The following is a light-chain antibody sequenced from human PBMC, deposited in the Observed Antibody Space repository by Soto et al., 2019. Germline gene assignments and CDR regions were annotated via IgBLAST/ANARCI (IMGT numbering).Light chain of an antibody. CDR3: HQYENWPQT. CDR1: QSVSSN. CDR2: GAS. V-gene: IGKV3-15*01. J-gene: IGKJ1*01. Sequence: EVVMTQSPATVSVSPGERATLSCRASQSVSSNLAWYQQKPGQAPRLLIYGASTRATGTPARFSGSGSGTEFTLTISSLQSEDFAVYYCHQYENWPQTFGQGTKVDIK.